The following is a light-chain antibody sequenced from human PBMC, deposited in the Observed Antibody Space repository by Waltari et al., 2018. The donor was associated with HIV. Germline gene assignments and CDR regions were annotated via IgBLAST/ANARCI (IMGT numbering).Light chain of an antibody. J-gene: IGLJ3*02. V-gene: IGLV4-69*01. CDR2: LKSDGSH. CDR3: QTWATGIQV. Sequence: QLVLTQSPSASASLGASVKLTCTLSSGHSSYAIAWHQQQPEKGPRYLMKLKSDGSHIKGDGIPDRFSGSSSGTERYLTISSVQSEDEADYYCQTWATGIQVFGGGTKLTVL. CDR1: SGHSSYA.